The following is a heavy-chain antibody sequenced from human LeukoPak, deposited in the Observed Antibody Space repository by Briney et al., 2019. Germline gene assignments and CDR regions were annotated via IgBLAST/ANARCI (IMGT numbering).Heavy chain of an antibody. V-gene: IGHV4-34*01. Sequence: SETLSLTCAVYGGSFSGYDWSWIRQPPGKGLEWIGEINHSGSTNYNPSLKSRVTISVDTSKNQFSLKLSSVTAADTAVYYCARGRVYYYGMDVWGQGTTVTVSS. CDR2: INHSGST. CDR1: GGSFSGYD. J-gene: IGHJ6*02. CDR3: ARGRVYYYGMDV.